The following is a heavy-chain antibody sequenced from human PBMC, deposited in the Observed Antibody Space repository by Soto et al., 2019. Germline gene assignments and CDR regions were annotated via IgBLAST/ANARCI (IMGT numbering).Heavy chain of an antibody. Sequence: ASVKVSCKASGYTFSGYYIHWVRQAPGQAPEWVGEIGPKSGDTRYAQKFQGRVTMTKDTSITTVYMELRNLSPDDTAVYFCGRGRSGEIVIFYWGQGTLATVSS. CDR1: GYTFSGYY. CDR3: GRGRSGEIVIFY. CDR2: IGPKSGDT. J-gene: IGHJ4*02. V-gene: IGHV1-2*02. D-gene: IGHD5-12*01.